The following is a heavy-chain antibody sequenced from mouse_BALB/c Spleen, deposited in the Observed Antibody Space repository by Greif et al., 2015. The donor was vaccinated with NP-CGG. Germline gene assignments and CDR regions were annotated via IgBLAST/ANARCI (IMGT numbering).Heavy chain of an antibody. V-gene: IGHV5-17*02. CDR2: ISSGSSTI. D-gene: IGHD2-1*01. J-gene: IGHJ2*01. CDR1: GFTFRSFG. CDR3: ARSWGNYAYFDY. Sequence: EVMLVESGGGLVQPGGSRKLSCAASGFTFRSFGMHWVRQAPAKGLEWVAYISSGSSTIYYADTVKGRFTISRDNPKNTLFLQMTSLRSEDTAMYYCARSWGNYAYFDYWGQGTTLTVSS.